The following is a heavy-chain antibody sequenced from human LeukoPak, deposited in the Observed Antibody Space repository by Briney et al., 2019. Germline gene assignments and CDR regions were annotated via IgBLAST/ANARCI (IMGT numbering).Heavy chain of an antibody. V-gene: IGHV3-7*01. D-gene: IGHD6-13*01. CDR1: GFTFSSYW. J-gene: IGHJ4*02. CDR3: ARDKTLVQYYFDY. CDR2: IKQDGSEK. Sequence: PGGSLRLSCAASGFTFSSYWMSWVRQAPGKGLEWVANIKQDGSEKSYVDSVTGRFTISRDNAKNSLYLQMYSLRAEDTAVYYCARDKTLVQYYFDYWGQGSLVTVSS.